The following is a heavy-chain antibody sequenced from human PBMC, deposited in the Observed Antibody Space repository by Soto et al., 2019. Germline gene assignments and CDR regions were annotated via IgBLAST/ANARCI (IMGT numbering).Heavy chain of an antibody. V-gene: IGHV3-23*01. CDR2: ISGSGGST. CDR3: AKARYIWGSYLSGDY. Sequence: GGSLRLSCAASGFTFSSYAMSWVRQAPGKGLEWVSAISGSGGSTYYADSVKGRFTISRDNSKNTLYLQMNSLRAEDTAVYYCAKARYIWGSYLSGDYWGQGTLVTVSS. J-gene: IGHJ4*02. CDR1: GFTFSSYA. D-gene: IGHD3-16*02.